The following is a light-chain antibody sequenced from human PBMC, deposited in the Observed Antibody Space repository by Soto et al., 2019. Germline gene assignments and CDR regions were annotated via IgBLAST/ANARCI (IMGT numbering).Light chain of an antibody. CDR1: QSIGDY. CDR3: QQRSAWPLT. Sequence: IVLTQSPANLSLSPGEGATLSCRASQSIGDYVAWFQQKPGQAPRLLIYDGSNRAVGIPARFSGSASGTDSTLTISSLEPEDFAVYYCQQRSAWPLTFGGGTRVEI. V-gene: IGKV3-11*01. J-gene: IGKJ4*01. CDR2: DGS.